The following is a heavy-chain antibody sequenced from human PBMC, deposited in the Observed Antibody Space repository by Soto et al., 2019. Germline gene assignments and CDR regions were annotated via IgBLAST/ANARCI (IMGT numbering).Heavy chain of an antibody. Sequence: SETLSLTCAVYGGSFSGYYWSWIRQPPGKGLEWIGEINHSGSTNYNPSLKSRVTISVDTSKNQFSLKLSSVTAADTAVYYCASLSRRNKYCSGGSCYPWGQGTLVTVSS. CDR1: GGSFSGYY. CDR2: INHSGST. D-gene: IGHD2-15*01. V-gene: IGHV4-34*01. CDR3: ASLSRRNKYCSGGSCYP. J-gene: IGHJ4*02.